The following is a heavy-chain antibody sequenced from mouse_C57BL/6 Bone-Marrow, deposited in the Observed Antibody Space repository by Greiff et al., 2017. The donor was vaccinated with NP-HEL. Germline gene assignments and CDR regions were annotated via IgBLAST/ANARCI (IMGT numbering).Heavy chain of an antibody. CDR3: ARATQLSLYFDY. CDR2: IYPRSGNT. V-gene: IGHV1-81*01. D-gene: IGHD3-2*02. CDR1: GYTFTSYG. J-gene: IGHJ2*01. Sequence: QVQLQQSGAELARPGASVKLSCKASGYTFTSYGISWVKQRTGQGLEWIGEIYPRSGNTYYNEKFKGKATLTADKSSSTAYMELRSLTSEDSAVYFCARATQLSLYFDYWGQGTTLTVSS.